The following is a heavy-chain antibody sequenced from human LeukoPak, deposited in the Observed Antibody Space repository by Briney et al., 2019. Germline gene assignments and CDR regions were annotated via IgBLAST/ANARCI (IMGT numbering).Heavy chain of an antibody. CDR3: AKDFFRYSSSWVPDY. J-gene: IGHJ4*02. V-gene: IGHV3-7*01. Sequence: PGGSLRLSCAASGFTFSSYWMSWFRQAPGKGLEWVANIKQDGSEKYYVDSVKGRFTISRDNSKNTLYLQMNSLRAEDTAVYYCAKDFFRYSSSWVPDYWGQGTLVTVSS. CDR1: GFTFSSYW. D-gene: IGHD6-13*01. CDR2: IKQDGSEK.